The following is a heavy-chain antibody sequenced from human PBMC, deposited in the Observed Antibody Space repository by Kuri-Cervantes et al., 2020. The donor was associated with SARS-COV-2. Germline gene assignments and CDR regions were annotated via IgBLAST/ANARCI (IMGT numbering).Heavy chain of an antibody. D-gene: IGHD6-13*01. CDR2: ISYDAYNK. CDR3: ARGRQQLPWNFDY. V-gene: IGHV3-30*03. Sequence: GGSLRLSCAASGFTFSHYGMHWVRQAPGKGLEWVAVISYDAYNKYHADSVKGRFTISRDSSKSTLYLQMNSLRTDDTAVYYCARGRQQLPWNFDYWGQGILVTGSS. J-gene: IGHJ4*02. CDR1: GFTFSHYG.